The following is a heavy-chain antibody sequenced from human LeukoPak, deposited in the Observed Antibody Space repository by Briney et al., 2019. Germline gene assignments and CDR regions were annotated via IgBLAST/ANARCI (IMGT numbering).Heavy chain of an antibody. D-gene: IGHD6-13*01. CDR3: ATRHSSSWYNY. CDR2: IIPILGIA. V-gene: IGHV1-69*04. Sequence: ASVKVSCKASGGTFSSYAISWVRQAPGQGLEWMGRIIPILGIANYAQKFQGRVTITAGKSTSTAYMELSSLRSEDTAVYYCATRHSSSWYNYWGQGTLVTVSS. J-gene: IGHJ4*02. CDR1: GGTFSSYA.